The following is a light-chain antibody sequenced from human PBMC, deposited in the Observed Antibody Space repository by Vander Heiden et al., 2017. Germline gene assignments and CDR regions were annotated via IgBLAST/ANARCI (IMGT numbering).Light chain of an antibody. V-gene: IGLV2-14*03. Sequence: QSALTQPASVSGSPGQSITFSCTGTSSDVGGYNDVSRYQQHPGTAPNLLIYDVNNRRSGVSNRFSGSKSGNTASLTISGLQAEDEADYYCSSYTSSSTHYVFGTGTKVTVL. CDR2: DVN. CDR3: SSYTSSSTHYV. CDR1: SSDVGGYND. J-gene: IGLJ1*01.